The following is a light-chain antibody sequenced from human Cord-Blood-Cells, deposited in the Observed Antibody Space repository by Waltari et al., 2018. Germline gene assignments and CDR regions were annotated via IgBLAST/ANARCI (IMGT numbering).Light chain of an antibody. CDR1: QSVSSSY. V-gene: IGKV3D-20*01. Sequence: IVLTQSPATLSLSPGESATLSCEASQSVSSSYLAWYQQNPGLAPRLFSYAASSTATGIPDRCSGSGSGTDFTLTISRLEPEDFAVYYCQQYGSSPTFGGGTKVEIK. CDR3: QQYGSSPT. CDR2: AAS. J-gene: IGKJ4*01.